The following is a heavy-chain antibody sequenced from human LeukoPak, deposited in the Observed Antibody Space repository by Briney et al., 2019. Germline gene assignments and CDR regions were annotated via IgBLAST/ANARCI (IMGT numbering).Heavy chain of an antibody. D-gene: IGHD3-10*01. V-gene: IGHV4-61*02. Sequence: PSETLSLSCTVSGGSISSGDYYWTWIRQPAGKGLEWIGRIYTTGSTSYNPSLKNRVTISVDTSKNQISLKLSSVTAADTAVYYCARDRGISTARGVPSWFDPWGQGTLVTVSS. CDR2: IYTTGST. CDR3: ARDRGISTARGVPSWFDP. J-gene: IGHJ5*02. CDR1: GGSISSGDYY.